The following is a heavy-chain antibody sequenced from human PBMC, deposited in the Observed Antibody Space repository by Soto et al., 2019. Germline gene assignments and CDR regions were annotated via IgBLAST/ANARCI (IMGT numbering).Heavy chain of an antibody. CDR1: GFTFSNAW. Sequence: EVQLVESGGGLVKPGGSLRLSCAASGFTFSNAWMNWVRQAPGKGLEWVGRIKSKTDGGTTDYAAPVKGRFTISRDDSKDTLYLQMNRMKTEDTAVYYCTTDRDELLWFPHHYSGYAKERENLDYWGQGTLVTVSS. CDR2: IKSKTDGGTT. J-gene: IGHJ4*02. CDR3: TTDRDELLWFPHHYSGYAKERENLDY. D-gene: IGHD5-12*01. V-gene: IGHV3-15*07.